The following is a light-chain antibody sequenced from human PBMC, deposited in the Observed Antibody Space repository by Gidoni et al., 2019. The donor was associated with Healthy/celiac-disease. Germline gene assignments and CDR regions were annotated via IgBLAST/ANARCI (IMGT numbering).Light chain of an antibody. V-gene: IGLV2-14*01. J-gene: IGLJ2*01. CDR3: SSYTSSSTPV. CDR2: EVS. Sequence: SALTPPASVAGSPGQSITISCTGTSSDVGGYNYVSWYQQHPGKAPKLMIYEVSNRPSGVSNRFSGSKSGNTASLTISGLQAEDEADYYCSSYTSSSTPVFGGGTKLTVL. CDR1: SSDVGGYNY.